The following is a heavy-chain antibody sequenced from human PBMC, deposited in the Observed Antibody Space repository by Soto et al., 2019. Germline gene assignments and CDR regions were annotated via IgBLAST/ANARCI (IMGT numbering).Heavy chain of an antibody. D-gene: IGHD3-10*01. CDR1: GGSISSSNW. Sequence: QVQLQESGPGLVKPSGTLSLTCAVSGGSISSSNWWSWVRQPPGKGLEWIGEIYHSGSTNYNPSLKIRVTISVDKSKNQFSLKLSSVTAADTAVYYCARHYGSGSYHDGFDYWGQGTLVTVSS. CDR2: IYHSGST. V-gene: IGHV4-4*02. CDR3: ARHYGSGSYHDGFDY. J-gene: IGHJ4*02.